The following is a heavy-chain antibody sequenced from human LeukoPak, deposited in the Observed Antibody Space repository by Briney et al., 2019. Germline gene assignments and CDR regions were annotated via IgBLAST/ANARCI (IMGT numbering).Heavy chain of an antibody. J-gene: IGHJ4*02. CDR2: IYYSGST. CDR3: AKGSGSYYLFDY. CDR1: GGSISRSSYY. Sequence: SETLSLTCTVSGGSISRSSYYWGWIRQPPGKGLEWIGSIYYSGSTYYNPSLKSRVTMSVDTSKNQFSLEMSSVTAADTAVYYCAKGSGSYYLFDYWGQGTLVTVSS. D-gene: IGHD3-10*01. V-gene: IGHV4-39*01.